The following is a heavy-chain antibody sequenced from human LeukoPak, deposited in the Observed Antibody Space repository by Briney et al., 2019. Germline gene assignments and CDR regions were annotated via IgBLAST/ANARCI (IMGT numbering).Heavy chain of an antibody. Sequence: PGGSLSLSCAASGFTFSSYSMSWVRQPPGKGLQWVANIKQDGSEEYCVASVKGRFTISRDNAKNSLYLQMNSLRAEDTAVYYCVAYYSSSWDHWGQGTLVTVSA. CDR2: IKQDGSEE. J-gene: IGHJ4*02. CDR1: GFTFSSYS. D-gene: IGHD6-13*01. V-gene: IGHV3-7*01. CDR3: VAYYSSSWDH.